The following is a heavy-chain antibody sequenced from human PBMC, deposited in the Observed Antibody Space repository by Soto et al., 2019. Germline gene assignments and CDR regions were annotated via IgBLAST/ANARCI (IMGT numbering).Heavy chain of an antibody. V-gene: IGHV4-59*01. CDR2: IYYSGNT. CDR1: GGSISNFY. D-gene: IGHD3-10*01. J-gene: IGHJ6*02. CDR3: ARAAVGGYDYGMDV. Sequence: SETLSLTCTVSGGSISNFYWSWIRQSPGKGLEWIGHIYYSGNTNYNPSLTDRVTISQDASKNQFSLRLSSVTAADTAVYFCARAAVGGYDYGMDVWGQGTTVTVSS.